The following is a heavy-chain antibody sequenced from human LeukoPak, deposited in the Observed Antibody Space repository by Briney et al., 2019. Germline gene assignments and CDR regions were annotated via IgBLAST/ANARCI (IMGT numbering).Heavy chain of an antibody. CDR3: ARDYSGPPGAPLDAFDI. D-gene: IGHD2-15*01. CDR2: INPSGGST. J-gene: IGHJ3*02. V-gene: IGHV1-46*01. CDR1: GYTFTSYY. Sequence: GASVKVSCKASGYTFTSYYIHWVRQAPGQGLEWMGIINPSGGSTSYAQKFQGRVTMTRDMSTSTVYMELSSLRSEDTAVYYCARDYSGPPGAPLDAFDIWGQGTMVTVSS.